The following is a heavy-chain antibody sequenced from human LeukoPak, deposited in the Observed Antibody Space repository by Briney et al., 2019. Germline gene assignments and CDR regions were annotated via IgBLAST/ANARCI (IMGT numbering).Heavy chain of an antibody. CDR3: AKTFCSSPSCYSPDY. CDR1: GFTFSTYA. D-gene: IGHD2-2*01. J-gene: IGHJ4*02. Sequence: GGSLRLSCAASGFTFSTYAMSWVRQAPGKGLEWGSFISVSGDTTYYADSVKGRFTISRDNSKNTLYLQMNSLRAEDTAVYYCAKTFCSSPSCYSPDYWGQGTLVTVSS. CDR2: ISVSGDTT. V-gene: IGHV3-23*01.